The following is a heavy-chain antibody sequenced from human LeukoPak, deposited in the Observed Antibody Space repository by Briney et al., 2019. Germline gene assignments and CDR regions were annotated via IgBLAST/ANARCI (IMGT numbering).Heavy chain of an antibody. CDR2: IRQDGSQK. CDR3: AGSWSPYDAFDI. J-gene: IGHJ3*02. Sequence: GGSLRLSCAASGFTFSSYWMSWVRQAPGKGLEWVATIRQDGSQKYYVDSVKGRFTISRDNAKNSLYLQMNSLRAEDTAVYYCAGSWSPYDAFDIWGQGTMVSVSS. V-gene: IGHV3-7*01. D-gene: IGHD6-13*01. CDR1: GFTFSSYW.